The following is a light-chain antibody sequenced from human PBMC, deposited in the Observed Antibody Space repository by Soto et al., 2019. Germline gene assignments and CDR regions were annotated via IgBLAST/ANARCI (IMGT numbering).Light chain of an antibody. CDR3: QSYDSSLSGWV. Sequence: QSVLTQPPSVSGAPGQRVTISCTGSSSNIGAGYDVHWYQQLPGTAPKLLIYGNSNRPSGVPDRFSGSKSGTSASLAITGVRAEDEADYSCQSYDSSLSGWVFGGGTTLTVL. CDR1: SSNIGAGYD. V-gene: IGLV1-40*01. J-gene: IGLJ3*02. CDR2: GNS.